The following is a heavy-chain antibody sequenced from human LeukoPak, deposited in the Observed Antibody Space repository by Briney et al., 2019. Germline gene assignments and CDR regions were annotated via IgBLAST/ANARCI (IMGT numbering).Heavy chain of an antibody. CDR2: TYYRSKWYN. CDR1: GDSVSSNSAA. Sequence: SQTLSLTCAISGDSVSSNSAAWNWIRQSPSRGLEWLGRTYYRSKWYNDYAVSVKSRITINPDTSKNQFSLQLNSVTPEDTAVYYCAREAWKEYSGHDPHFDYWGQGTLVTVSS. V-gene: IGHV6-1*01. J-gene: IGHJ4*02. D-gene: IGHD5-12*01. CDR3: AREAWKEYSGHDPHFDY.